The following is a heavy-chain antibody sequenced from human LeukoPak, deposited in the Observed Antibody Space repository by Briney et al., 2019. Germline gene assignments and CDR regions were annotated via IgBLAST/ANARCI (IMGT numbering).Heavy chain of an antibody. J-gene: IGHJ3*01. CDR1: GFTVSSNC. V-gene: IGHV3-48*04. CDR3: ARGLMIAVAGNNPFNS. CDR2: ISSSGSTI. Sequence: GGSLRLSCAASGFTVSSNCMNWVRQAPGKGLEWVSYISSSGSTIYYADSVKGRFTISRDNAKNSLYLQMNRLRAEATSVYDCARGLMIAVAGNNPFNSWGKGKMVTV. D-gene: IGHD6-19*01.